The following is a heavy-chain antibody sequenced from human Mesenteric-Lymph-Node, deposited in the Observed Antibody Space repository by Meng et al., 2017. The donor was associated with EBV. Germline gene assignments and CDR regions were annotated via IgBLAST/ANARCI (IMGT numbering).Heavy chain of an antibody. CDR3: VGGVAADGSVDY. Sequence: EVLLVESGGGFVQPGGSLTLSCAASGFTVSSNYMSWVRQAPGKGLEWVSVIYSCGSTYNNPFLKSRVTISVDTSKNQFSLKLSSVTAADTAVYYCVGGVAADGSVDYWGQGTLVTVSS. CDR2: IYSCGST. J-gene: IGHJ4*02. CDR1: GFTVSSNY. D-gene: IGHD6-13*01. V-gene: IGHV3-53*01.